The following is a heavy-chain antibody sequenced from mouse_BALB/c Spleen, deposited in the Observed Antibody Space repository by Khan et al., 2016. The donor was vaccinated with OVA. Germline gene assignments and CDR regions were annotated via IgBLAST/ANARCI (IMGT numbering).Heavy chain of an antibody. V-gene: IGHV5-17*02. D-gene: IGHD2-4*01. CDR3: VRSLITTWYFDV. CDR2: VSFGSATI. Sequence: EVELVESGGGLVQPGGSRKLSCAASGFTFSNFGMHWVRQAPEKGLEWVAYVSFGSATIYYADTVKGRFPISRDNPKNTLFLQMTSLRSEDTVIYDCVRSLITTWYFDVWGAGTTVTVSS. CDR1: GFTFSNFG. J-gene: IGHJ1*01.